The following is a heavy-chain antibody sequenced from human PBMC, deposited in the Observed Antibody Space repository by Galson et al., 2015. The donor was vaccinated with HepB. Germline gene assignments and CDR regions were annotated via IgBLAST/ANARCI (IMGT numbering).Heavy chain of an antibody. Sequence: SLRLSCAVSGFIFSDYSMNWVRQAPGKGLEWVSSISSSGSYISYTDSVKGRFTISRDNTKNSLYLQMNSLRAEDTAVYYCASNYGGNPVHYWGQGTLVTVSS. CDR2: ISSSGSYI. V-gene: IGHV3-21*01. CDR1: GFIFSDYS. D-gene: IGHD4-23*01. J-gene: IGHJ4*02. CDR3: ASNYGGNPVHY.